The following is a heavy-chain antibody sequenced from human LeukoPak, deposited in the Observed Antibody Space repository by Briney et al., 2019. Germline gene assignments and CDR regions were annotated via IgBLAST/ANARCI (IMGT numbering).Heavy chain of an antibody. J-gene: IGHJ4*02. V-gene: IGHV3-48*04. CDR3: ARDHNWVFDY. Sequence: GGSLRLSCAASGFMFNSYTMNWVRQAPGKGLEWISYIGGGETTSYADSVKGRFTISRDDAKNSLYLQMNSLRAEDTAVYYCARDHNWVFDYWGQGILVTDSS. CDR2: IGGGETT. D-gene: IGHD1-20*01. CDR1: GFMFNSYT.